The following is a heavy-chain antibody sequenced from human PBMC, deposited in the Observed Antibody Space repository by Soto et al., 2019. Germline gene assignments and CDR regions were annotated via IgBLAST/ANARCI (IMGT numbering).Heavy chain of an antibody. CDR1: GYTFTSYA. D-gene: IGHD3-22*01. CDR2: INAGNGNT. CDR3: ASGGITMIVVVTQPFDY. J-gene: IGHJ4*02. Sequence: ASVKVSCKASGYTFTSYALHWVRQAPGQRLEWMGWINAGNGNTKYSQKFQGRVTITRDTSASTAYMELSSLRSEDTAVYYCASGGITMIVVVTQPFDYWGQGTLVTVSS. V-gene: IGHV1-3*01.